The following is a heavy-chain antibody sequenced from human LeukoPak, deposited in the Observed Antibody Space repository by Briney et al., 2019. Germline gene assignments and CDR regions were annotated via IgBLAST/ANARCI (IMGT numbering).Heavy chain of an antibody. J-gene: IGHJ4*02. D-gene: IGHD3-10*01. Sequence: PGGSLRLSCAGSGFTFNRYWMTLVRQAPGKGLEWVANIKEDGSQKYYVDSVKGRFTISRDNAKNSLYLQMNSLRVEDTAVYFCVRDTYGPSDSWGQGTLVTVSS. V-gene: IGHV3-7*01. CDR2: IKEDGSQK. CDR3: VRDTYGPSDS. CDR1: GFTFNRYW.